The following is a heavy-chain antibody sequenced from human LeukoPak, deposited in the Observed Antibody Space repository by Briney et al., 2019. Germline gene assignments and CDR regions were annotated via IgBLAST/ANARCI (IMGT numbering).Heavy chain of an antibody. CDR3: VQEGPRGLAFDI. J-gene: IGHJ3*02. CDR2: ISGSGGGT. V-gene: IGHV3-23*01. Sequence: GGSLRLSCEASGVTFSSYVMSWVCQAPGKGPEWVSGISGSGGGTYYADSVKGRFAISRDNSKNTLYLQMNSLRAEDTAVYYCVQEGPRGLAFDIWGQGTKVTVSS. CDR1: GVTFSSYV.